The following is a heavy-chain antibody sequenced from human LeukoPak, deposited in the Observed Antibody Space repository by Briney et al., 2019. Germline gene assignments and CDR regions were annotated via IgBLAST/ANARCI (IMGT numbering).Heavy chain of an antibody. CDR1: GGSISSYY. CDR2: IYYSGST. J-gene: IGHJ6*04. Sequence: SETLSLTCTVPGGSISSYYWSWSRQPPGKGLGWIGYIYYSGSTNYNPSLKSRVTISVDTSKHQFSLKLSSVTAADTAVYYCARDAGYYGSGSLDVWGKGTTVTVSS. D-gene: IGHD3-10*01. CDR3: ARDAGYYGSGSLDV. V-gene: IGHV4-59*01.